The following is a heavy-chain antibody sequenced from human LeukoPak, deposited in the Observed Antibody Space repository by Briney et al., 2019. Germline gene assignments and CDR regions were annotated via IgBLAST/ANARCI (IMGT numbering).Heavy chain of an antibody. CDR1: GGYISSFY. Sequence: PSETLSLTCAVSGGYISSFYWSWIRQPAGKGLEWIGRIYTSGTTNYNPSLKSRVTMSVDTSKNQFSLKLSSVTAADTAVYYCAREATYYYDSSGYYYWRFFLDYWGQGTLVTVSS. CDR2: IYTSGTT. D-gene: IGHD3-22*01. V-gene: IGHV4-4*07. CDR3: AREATYYYDSSGYYYWRFFLDY. J-gene: IGHJ4*02.